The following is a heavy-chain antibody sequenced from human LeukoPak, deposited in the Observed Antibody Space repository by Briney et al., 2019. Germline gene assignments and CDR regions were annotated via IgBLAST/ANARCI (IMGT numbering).Heavy chain of an antibody. J-gene: IGHJ4*02. V-gene: IGHV3-15*01. CDR1: GFGFTNAW. CDR2: IKANIDGGAT. CDR3: TTDFSHFDFSSGYYSY. Sequence: GGSLRLSCAASGFGFTNAWMVWVRQAPGKGLEWIGRIKANIDGGATDLAPPVKGRFTISRDDLTRTLYQQMNSLKTEDTGVYYCTTDFSHFDFSSGYYSYWGQGSLVIVSS. D-gene: IGHD3-3*01.